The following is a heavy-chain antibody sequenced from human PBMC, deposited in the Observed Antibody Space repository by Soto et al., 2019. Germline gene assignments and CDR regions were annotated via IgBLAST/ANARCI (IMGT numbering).Heavy chain of an antibody. CDR1: GFPFTSYS. CDR3: ARGLVVTAKGWFDL. Sequence: QVQLVESGGGVVQRGGSLRLSCAASGFPFTSYSMNWVRQSPGKGLEWVAVISYDGTRIYYADSVKGRFTISRDNAKNTMFLQMSGLRPEDTAVYYCARGLVVTAKGWFDLWGQGTQVTVSS. D-gene: IGHD2-21*02. V-gene: IGHV3-30-3*02. CDR2: ISYDGTRI. J-gene: IGHJ5*02.